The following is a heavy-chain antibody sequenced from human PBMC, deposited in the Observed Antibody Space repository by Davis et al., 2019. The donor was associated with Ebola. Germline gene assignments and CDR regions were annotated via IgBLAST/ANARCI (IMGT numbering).Heavy chain of an antibody. Sequence: MPSETLSLTCTVSGGSISSSSYYWGWIRHPPGTGLVWIGSIYYSGSTYYNPSLKSRVTISVDTSKNQFSLKLSSVTAADTAVYYCARHPFYGSGSYRYYYYGMDVWGQGTTVTVSS. J-gene: IGHJ6*02. V-gene: IGHV4-39*01. CDR1: GGSISSSSYY. CDR2: IYYSGST. CDR3: ARHPFYGSGSYRYYYYGMDV. D-gene: IGHD3-10*01.